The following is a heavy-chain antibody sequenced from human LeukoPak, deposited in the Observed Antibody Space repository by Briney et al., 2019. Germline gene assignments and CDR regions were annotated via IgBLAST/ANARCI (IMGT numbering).Heavy chain of an antibody. J-gene: IGHJ6*03. V-gene: IGHV3-23*01. CDR3: AKRGGTESFYYYYYMDV. Sequence: GGSLRLSCAASGFSFSSYAMSWVRQAPGKGLEWVSGISGGGGSTFDADSVKGRFTISRDNSKNTLYLQMNSLRADGTAVYYCAKRGGTESFYYYYYMDVWGKGTTVTVSS. CDR2: ISGGGGST. D-gene: IGHD2-15*01. CDR1: GFSFSSYA.